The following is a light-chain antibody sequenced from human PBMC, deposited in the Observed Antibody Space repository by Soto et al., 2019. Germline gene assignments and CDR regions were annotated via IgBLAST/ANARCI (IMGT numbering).Light chain of an antibody. Sequence: QSVLTQDASVSGSPGQSITISCTGSSSDVGGYNYVSWYQQFPGKVPKLLIYNVSNRPSGVSNRFSGSKSGNTASLTISGLQAEDEADYFCTSSTSGSLYVFGTGTRSPS. J-gene: IGLJ1*01. V-gene: IGLV2-14*01. CDR3: TSSTSGSLYV. CDR2: NVS. CDR1: SSDVGGYNY.